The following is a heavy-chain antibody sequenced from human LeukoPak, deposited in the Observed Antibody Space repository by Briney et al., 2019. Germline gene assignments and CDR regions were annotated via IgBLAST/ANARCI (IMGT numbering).Heavy chain of an antibody. J-gene: IGHJ4*02. CDR2: IYTSGST. V-gene: IGHV4-4*07. CDR3: ARVSATAPCFDY. CDR1: GGSISSYY. Sequence: SETLSLTCTVSGGSISSYYWSWIRQPAGKGLEWIGRIYTSGSTNYNPSLKSRVTMSVNTSKNRFSLKLSSVTAADTAVYYCARVSATAPCFDYWGQGTLVTVSS. D-gene: IGHD2-21*02.